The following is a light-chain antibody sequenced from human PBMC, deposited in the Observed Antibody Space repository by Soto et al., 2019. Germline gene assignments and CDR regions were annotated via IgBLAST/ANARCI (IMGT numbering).Light chain of an antibody. V-gene: IGKV3-11*01. CDR3: QQRGTWPLT. J-gene: IGKJ4*01. CDR2: DAS. Sequence: EIVLTQSPATLSLSPGERATLSCRASQNVGSYLAWYQQKPGQAPRLLIYDASNRSTGIPARFSGSGSGTDFTLPITSLEPEDCAVYYCQQRGTWPLTFGGGTKLEIK. CDR1: QNVGSY.